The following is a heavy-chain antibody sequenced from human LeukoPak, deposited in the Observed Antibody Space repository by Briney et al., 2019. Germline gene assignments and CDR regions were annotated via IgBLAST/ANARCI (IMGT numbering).Heavy chain of an antibody. Sequence: ASVKVSCKASGYTFTSYDINWVRQATGQGLEWMGWMNPNSGNTGYAQKFQGRVTITADKSTSTAYMELSSLRSEDTAVYYCAREKNWNLGYWGQGTLVTVSS. CDR3: AREKNWNLGY. V-gene: IGHV1-8*01. D-gene: IGHD1-1*01. CDR2: MNPNSGNT. J-gene: IGHJ4*02. CDR1: GYTFTSYD.